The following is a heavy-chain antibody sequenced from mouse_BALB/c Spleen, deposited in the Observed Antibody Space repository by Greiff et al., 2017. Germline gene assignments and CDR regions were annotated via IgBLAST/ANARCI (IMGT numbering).Heavy chain of an antibody. CDR1: GYTFTSYW. D-gene: IGHD3-1*01. J-gene: IGHJ2*01. V-gene: IGHV1S132*01. CDR3: ARFSSGYRYFDY. CDR2: IFPGTGTT. Sequence: QVQLQQSGAELVKPGASVKLSCKTSGYTFTSYWIQWVKQRPGQGLGWIGEIFPGTGTTYYNEKFKGKATLTIDTSSSTAYMQLSSLTSEDSAVNFCARFSSGYRYFDYWGQGTTLTVSS.